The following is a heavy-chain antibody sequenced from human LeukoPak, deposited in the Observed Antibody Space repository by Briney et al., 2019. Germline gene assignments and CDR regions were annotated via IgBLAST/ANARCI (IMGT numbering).Heavy chain of an antibody. D-gene: IGHD6-6*01. Sequence: SETLSLTCAVYGGSFSGYYWSWIRQPPGKGLEWIGEINHSGSTNYNPSLKSRVTIPVDTSKNQFSLKLSSVTAADTAVYYCARRETDEYSGYYFDYWGQGTLVTVSS. V-gene: IGHV4-34*01. CDR3: ARRETDEYSGYYFDY. J-gene: IGHJ4*02. CDR1: GGSFSGYY. CDR2: INHSGST.